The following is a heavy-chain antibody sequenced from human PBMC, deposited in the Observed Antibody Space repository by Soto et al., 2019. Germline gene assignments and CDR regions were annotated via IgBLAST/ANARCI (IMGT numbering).Heavy chain of an antibody. CDR1: GFTFSSYA. CDR2: ISGSGGST. Sequence: GGSLRLSCAASGFTFSSYAMSWVRQAPGKGLEWVSAISGSGGSTYYADSVKGRFTISRDNTKNTLYLQMNSLRAEDTAVYYCAKDIRDDFWSGYYGWGQSNLLGGFDYWGQGTLVTVSS. CDR3: AKDIRDDFWSGYYGWGQSNLLGGFDY. J-gene: IGHJ4*02. V-gene: IGHV3-23*01. D-gene: IGHD3-3*01.